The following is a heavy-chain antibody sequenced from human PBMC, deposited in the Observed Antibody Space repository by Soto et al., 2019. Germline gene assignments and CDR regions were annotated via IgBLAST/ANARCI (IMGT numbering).Heavy chain of an antibody. CDR3: ARRVYYYGSGSLNYYYGMDV. Sequence: PGGSLRLPCAASGFTFSSYWMSWVRQAPGKGLEWVANIRQDGSEKYYVDSVKGRFTISRDNAKNSLYLQMNSLRAEDTAVYYCARRVYYYGSGSLNYYYGMDVWGQGTTVTVSS. J-gene: IGHJ6*02. CDR2: IRQDGSEK. D-gene: IGHD3-10*01. V-gene: IGHV3-7*01. CDR1: GFTFSSYW.